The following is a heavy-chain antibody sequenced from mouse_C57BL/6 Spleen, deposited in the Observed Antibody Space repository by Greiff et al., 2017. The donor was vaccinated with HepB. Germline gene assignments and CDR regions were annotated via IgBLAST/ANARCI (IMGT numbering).Heavy chain of an antibody. Sequence: QVQLKQPGTELVKPGASVKLSCKASGYTFTSYWMHWVKQRPGQGLEWIGNINPSNGGTNYNEKFKSKATLTVDKSSSTAYMQLSSLTSEDSAVYYCAKPHITTVVAPLRYWGQGTTLTVSS. CDR1: GYTFTSYW. CDR2: INPSNGGT. D-gene: IGHD1-1*01. J-gene: IGHJ2*01. V-gene: IGHV1-53*01. CDR3: AKPHITTVVAPLRY.